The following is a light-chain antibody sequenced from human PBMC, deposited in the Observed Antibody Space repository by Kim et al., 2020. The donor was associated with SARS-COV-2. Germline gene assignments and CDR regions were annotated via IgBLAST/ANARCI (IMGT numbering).Light chain of an antibody. V-gene: IGKV1-5*01. J-gene: IGKJ5*01. CDR2: DAS. CDR3: QQYNSYIT. CDR1: QSISSW. Sequence: DIQMTQSPSTLSASVGDRVTITCRASQSISSWLAWYQQKPGKAPKLLIYDASSLESGVPSMFSGSGSGTEFTLTISSLQPDDFATYYCQQYNSYITFGQGTRLEIK.